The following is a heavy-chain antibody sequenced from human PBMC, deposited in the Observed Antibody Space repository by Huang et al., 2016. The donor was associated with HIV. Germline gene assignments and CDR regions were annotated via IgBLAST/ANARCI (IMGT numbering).Heavy chain of an antibody. D-gene: IGHD3-22*01. Sequence: EVQLVESGGGLVKPGGSLRLSCAASGFTFNNAWMSWVRQGRGKGLEWVCRIKSKNDGGATDYAAPVKGRFVISRNDSKNTLYLRMNSLTIEDTAVYFCTTPDYYHDSSVHLYYFDYWGQGTLVTVYS. CDR1: GFTFNNAW. V-gene: IGHV3-15*01. CDR3: TTPDYYHDSSVHLYYFDY. J-gene: IGHJ4*02. CDR2: IKSKNDGGAT.